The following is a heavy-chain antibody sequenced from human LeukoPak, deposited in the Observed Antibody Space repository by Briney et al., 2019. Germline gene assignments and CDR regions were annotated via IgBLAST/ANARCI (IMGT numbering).Heavy chain of an antibody. CDR1: GFTFSDYY. D-gene: IGHD1/OR15-1a*01. CDR3: TRVTTNGYFEY. CDR2: ISSSGSTI. Sequence: GGSLRLSCAASGFTFSDYYMSWIRQAPGKGLEWVSYISSSGSTIYYADSVKGRFTISRDNAKNSLYLQMNSLRAEDTAVYFCTRVTTNGYFEYWGQGTLVTVSS. J-gene: IGHJ4*02. V-gene: IGHV3-11*04.